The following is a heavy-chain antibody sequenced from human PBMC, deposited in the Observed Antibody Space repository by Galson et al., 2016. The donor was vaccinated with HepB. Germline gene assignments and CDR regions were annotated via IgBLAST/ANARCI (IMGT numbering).Heavy chain of an antibody. Sequence: SETLSLTCAVSGGSVSSYNWWNWFRQPPGKGLEWIGEIYQSGTTNFNPSLKSRVTMSMDKNKNELSLKMSSVTAADTAVYYCAREGSTRNYFDPWDQGTLVIVSS. CDR2: IYQSGTT. CDR3: AREGSTRNYFDP. V-gene: IGHV4-4*02. CDR1: GGSVSSYNW. D-gene: IGHD1-7*01. J-gene: IGHJ5*02.